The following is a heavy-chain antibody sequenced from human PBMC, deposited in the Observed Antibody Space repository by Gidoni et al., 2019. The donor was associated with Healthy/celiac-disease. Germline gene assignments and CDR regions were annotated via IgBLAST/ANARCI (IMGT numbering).Heavy chain of an antibody. V-gene: IGHV3-74*01. Sequence: EVQLVESGGGLVQPGGSLRLSCAASGFTFSSYWMHWVRQAPGKGLVWVSRINSDGSSTSYADSVKGRFTISRDNAKNTLYLQMNSLRAEDTAVYYCARDRLYDSSGYYLNWFDPWGQGTLVTVSS. CDR3: ARDRLYDSSGYYLNWFDP. J-gene: IGHJ5*02. CDR1: GFTFSSYW. CDR2: INSDGSST. D-gene: IGHD3-22*01.